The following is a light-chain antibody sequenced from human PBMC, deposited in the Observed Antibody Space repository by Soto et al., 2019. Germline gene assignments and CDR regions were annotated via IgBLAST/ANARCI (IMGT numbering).Light chain of an antibody. J-gene: IGKJ2*01. CDR1: QSVSSN. CDR2: GAS. CDR3: QQYHNWPPHT. V-gene: IGKV3-15*01. Sequence: ETVMTQSPATLSVSPGERVTLSCRASQSVSSNLAWYQQKPGQAPRLLIYGASTKATGIPARFSGSGSGTEFTLTISSLQSEDFAAYYCQQYHNWPPHTFGQGTKLEIK.